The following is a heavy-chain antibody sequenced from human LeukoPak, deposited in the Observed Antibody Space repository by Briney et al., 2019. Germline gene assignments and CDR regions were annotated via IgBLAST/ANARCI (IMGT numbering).Heavy chain of an antibody. CDR3: ARGGTMIVVVNHLDP. CDR2: INPNSGGT. V-gene: IGHV1-2*04. J-gene: IGHJ5*02. CDR1: GYTFTGYY. D-gene: IGHD3-22*01. Sequence: ASVKVSCKASGYTFTGYYMHWVRQAPGQGLEWMGWINPNSGGTNYAQKFQGWVTMTRDTSISTAYMELSRLRSDDTAVYYCARGGTMIVVVNHLDPWGQGTLVTVSS.